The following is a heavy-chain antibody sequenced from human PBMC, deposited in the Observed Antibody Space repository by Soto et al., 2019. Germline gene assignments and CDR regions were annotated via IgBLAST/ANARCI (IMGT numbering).Heavy chain of an antibody. D-gene: IGHD3-10*01. CDR3: AILLWFGDHPGGLSWFDP. Sequence: SETLSLTCTGSGGSISSGGYYWSWIRQHPGKGLEWIGYIYYSGSTYYNPSLKSRVTISVDTSKNQFSLKLSSVTAADTAVYYCAILLWFGDHPGGLSWFDPWGQGTLVTVSS. CDR1: GGSISSGGYY. V-gene: IGHV4-31*03. CDR2: IYYSGST. J-gene: IGHJ5*02.